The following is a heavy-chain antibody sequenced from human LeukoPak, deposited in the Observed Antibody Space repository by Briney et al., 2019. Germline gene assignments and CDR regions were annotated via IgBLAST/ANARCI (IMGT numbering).Heavy chain of an antibody. CDR2: IYSDGNT. J-gene: IGHJ5*02. D-gene: IGHD6-19*01. Sequence: GGSLRLSCAVSGFTVSSIYMCWVRQAPGKGLEWVSFIYSDGNTYYADSVKGRFTLSRDSSGNTLYLQMNSLRVDDTAVYYCAGDTHSSSWYNHWGQGTLVTVSS. CDR3: AGDTHSSSWYNH. V-gene: IGHV3-53*01. CDR1: GFTVSSIY.